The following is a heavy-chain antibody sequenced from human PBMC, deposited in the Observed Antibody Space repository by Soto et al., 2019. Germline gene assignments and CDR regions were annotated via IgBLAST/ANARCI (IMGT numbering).Heavy chain of an antibody. V-gene: IGHV1-3*01. CDR1: GYTFTSYA. D-gene: IGHD4-4*01. CDR3: AMGATVTTGPLGHSGYYYGMDV. Sequence: ASVKVSCKASGYTFTSYAMHWVRQAPGQRLEWMGWINAGNGNTKYSQKFQGRVTITRDTSASTAYMELSSLRSEDTAVYYCAMGATVTTGPLGHSGYYYGMDVWGQGTTVTVSS. J-gene: IGHJ6*02. CDR2: INAGNGNT.